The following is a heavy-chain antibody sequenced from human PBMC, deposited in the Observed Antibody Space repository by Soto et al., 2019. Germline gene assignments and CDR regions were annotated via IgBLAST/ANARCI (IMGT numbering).Heavy chain of an antibody. J-gene: IGHJ5*02. V-gene: IGHV1-3*01. CDR1: GYSFRSYG. D-gene: IGHD1-26*01. CDR2: INADNGDT. CDR3: VREVGVTPDWFDP. Sequence: ASVKVSCKASGYSFRSYGIQWVRQAPGQSLEWMGWINADNGDTKYSQNFQDRVTIIRDTSASTVYMGLSSLRAEDTAVYYCVREVGVTPDWFDPWGQGNLVTVSS.